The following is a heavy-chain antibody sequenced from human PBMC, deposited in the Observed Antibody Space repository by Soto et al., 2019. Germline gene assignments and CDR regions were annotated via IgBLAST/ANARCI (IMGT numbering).Heavy chain of an antibody. J-gene: IGHJ6*02. CDR3: ARYVVTAILYYYYGMDV. V-gene: IGHV1-69*04. Sequence: ASVKVSCKASGGTFSSYAISWVRQAPGQGLEWMGRIIPILGIANYAQKFQGRVTITADKSTSTAYMELSSLRSEDTAVYYCARYVVTAILYYYYGMDVWGQGTTVTVSS. D-gene: IGHD2-21*02. CDR2: IIPILGIA. CDR1: GGTFSSYA.